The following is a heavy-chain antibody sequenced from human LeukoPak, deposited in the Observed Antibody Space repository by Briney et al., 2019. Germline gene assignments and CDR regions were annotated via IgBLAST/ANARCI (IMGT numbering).Heavy chain of an antibody. CDR3: ASVVGATTG. CDR2: INHSGST. Sequence: SETLSLTCAVYGGSFSGYYWSWIRQPPGKGLEWIGEINHSGSTNYNPSLESRVTISVDTSKNQFSLKLSSVTAADTAVYYCASVVGATTGWGQGTLVTVSS. J-gene: IGHJ4*02. D-gene: IGHD1-26*01. CDR1: GGSFSGYY. V-gene: IGHV4-34*01.